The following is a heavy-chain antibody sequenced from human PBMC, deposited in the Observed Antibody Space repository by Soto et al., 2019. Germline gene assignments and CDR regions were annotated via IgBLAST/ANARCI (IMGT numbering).Heavy chain of an antibody. CDR2: IGGSGGNR. J-gene: IGHJ4*02. V-gene: IGHV3-23*01. Sequence: EVQLLESGGGLVQPGGSLRLSCAASGFTFHAYAMTWVRQAPGKGLEWVSAIGGSGGNRYYADSVRGRFTISRDNSKDTVYLQMNSLRVEDTAGYYCARVASDYINSVDNWGQGILVTVSS. CDR3: ARVASDYINSVDN. CDR1: GFTFHAYA. D-gene: IGHD4-4*01.